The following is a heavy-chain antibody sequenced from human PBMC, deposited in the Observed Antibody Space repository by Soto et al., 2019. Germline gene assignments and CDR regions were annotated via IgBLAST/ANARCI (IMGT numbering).Heavy chain of an antibody. CDR2: IFHSGDV. J-gene: IGHJ4*02. CDR1: GASVSSNKW. V-gene: IGHV4-4*02. D-gene: IGHD2-15*01. CDR3: AREGLPPLL. Sequence: QVQLQESGPGLVKPSGTLSLSCAVSGASVSSNKWWHWVRQSPGKRLEWIAEIFHSGDVNYNPSLXXRXTXXVDTSQNQFSLKLSSVTAADTAVYYCAREGLPPLLWGQGTLVTVSS.